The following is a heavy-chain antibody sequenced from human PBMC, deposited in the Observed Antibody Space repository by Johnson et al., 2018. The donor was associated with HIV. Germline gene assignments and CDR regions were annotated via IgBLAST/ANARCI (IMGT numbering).Heavy chain of an antibody. CDR2: ISYDGSNK. CDR3: AREGGALDAFDI. Sequence: QVQLVESGGGVVQPGRSLRLSCAASGFTFSSYAMHWVRQAPGKGLEWVAVISYDGSNKYYAYSVKGRFTISRDNSKNTLYLQMNSLRAEDTAVYYCAREGGALDAFDIWGQGTMVTVSS. J-gene: IGHJ3*02. CDR1: GFTFSSYA. V-gene: IGHV3-30-3*01. D-gene: IGHD1-26*01.